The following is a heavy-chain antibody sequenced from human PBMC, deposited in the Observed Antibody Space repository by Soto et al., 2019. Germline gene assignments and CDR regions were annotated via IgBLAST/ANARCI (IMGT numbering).Heavy chain of an antibody. CDR1: GYTFANYG. CDR2: ISGNNGAT. CDR3: ARDKWLREEEYYFDY. V-gene: IGHV1-18*04. J-gene: IGHJ4*02. D-gene: IGHD5-12*01. Sequence: ASVKVSCKASGYTFANYGISWVRQAPGQGLEWMGWISGNNGATNYAPKVQDRITMTLDTSTGVASMALRSLRSDDTAIYYCARDKWLREEEYYFDYWGQGTLVTVSS.